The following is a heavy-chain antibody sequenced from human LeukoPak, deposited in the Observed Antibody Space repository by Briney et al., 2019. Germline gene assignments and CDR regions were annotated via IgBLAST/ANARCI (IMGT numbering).Heavy chain of an antibody. CDR3: ARLRHIVVVTAGGWFDP. CDR1: GGSISSHY. Sequence: SETLSLTCTVSGGSISSHYWSWIRQPPGKGLEWIGYIYYSGSTNYNPSLKSRVTISVDTSKNQFSLKLSSVTAADTAVYYCARLRHIVVVTAGGWFDPWGQGTLVTVSS. V-gene: IGHV4-59*08. J-gene: IGHJ5*02. CDR2: IYYSGST. D-gene: IGHD2-21*02.